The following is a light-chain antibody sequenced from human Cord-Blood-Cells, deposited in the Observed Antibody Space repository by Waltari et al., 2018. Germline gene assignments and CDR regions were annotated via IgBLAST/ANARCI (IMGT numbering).Light chain of an antibody. Sequence: DIQRTQSPSSLSASVGDRVTITCRASQSISSYLNWYQQKPGKAPKLLIYAASSLQSGVPSRFSGSGSGTDFTLTIRSLQPEDFSTYYCQQSYSTWWTFGQGTKVEIK. J-gene: IGKJ1*01. CDR3: QQSYSTWWT. CDR2: AAS. V-gene: IGKV1-39*01. CDR1: QSISSY.